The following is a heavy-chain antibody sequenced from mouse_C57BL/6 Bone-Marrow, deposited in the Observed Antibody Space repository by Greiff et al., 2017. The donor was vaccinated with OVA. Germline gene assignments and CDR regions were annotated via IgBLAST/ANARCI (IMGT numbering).Heavy chain of an antibody. D-gene: IGHD2-4*01. CDR2: INYDGSST. CDR3: ARGGNDYDVPFAY. V-gene: IGHV5-16*01. CDR1: GFTFSDYY. Sequence: EVKLVESEGGLVQPGRSMKLSCTASGFTFSDYYMAWVRQVPEKGLEWVANINYDGSSTYYLDSLKSRFIISRDNAKNILYLQMSSLKSEDTATYYCARGGNDYDVPFAYWGQGTLVTVSA. J-gene: IGHJ3*01.